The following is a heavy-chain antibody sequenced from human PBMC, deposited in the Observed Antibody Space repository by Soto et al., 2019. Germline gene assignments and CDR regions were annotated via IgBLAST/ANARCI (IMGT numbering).Heavy chain of an antibody. D-gene: IGHD2-8*01. Sequence: SETLSLTCTVSGGSIRSGDYYWSWIRQPPGKGLEWIGYIYYSGSTYYNPSLKSRVTISVDTSKNQFSLKLSSVTAADTAVYYCATLLASAGGYAIVYGMDVWGQGTTGTVSS. CDR3: ATLLASAGGYAIVYGMDV. J-gene: IGHJ6*02. CDR1: GGSIRSGDYY. CDR2: IYYSGST. V-gene: IGHV4-30-4*01.